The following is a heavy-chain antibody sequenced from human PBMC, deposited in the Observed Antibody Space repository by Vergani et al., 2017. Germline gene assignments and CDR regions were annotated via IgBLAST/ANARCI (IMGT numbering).Heavy chain of an antibody. D-gene: IGHD6-6*01. CDR2: INPNSGGT. J-gene: IGHJ6*02. V-gene: IGHV1-2*02. CDR1: GYTFTSYD. CDR3: ARAGGTARRGGYYYYGMDV. Sequence: QVQLVQSGAEVKKPGASVKVSCKASGYTFTSYDINWVRQATGQGLEWMGWINPNSGGTNYAQKFQGRVTMTRDTSISTAYMELSRLRSDDTAVYYCARAGGTARRGGYYYYGMDVWGQGTTVTVSS.